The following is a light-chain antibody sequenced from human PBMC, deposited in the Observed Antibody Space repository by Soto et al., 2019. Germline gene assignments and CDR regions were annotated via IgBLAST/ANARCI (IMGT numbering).Light chain of an antibody. CDR2: KAS. Sequence: DIQMTQSPSTLSASVGDRVTITCRASQSINSWLAWYQQKPGKAPKLLIYKASSLQNGVSARFSGSGSGTEFTLTIRGLQPEDFAIYYCQQYHIFQLSFGGGTKVEIK. J-gene: IGKJ4*01. CDR1: QSINSW. V-gene: IGKV1-5*03. CDR3: QQYHIFQLS.